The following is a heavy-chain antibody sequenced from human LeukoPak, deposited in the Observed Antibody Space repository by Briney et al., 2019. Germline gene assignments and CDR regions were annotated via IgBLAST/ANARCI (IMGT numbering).Heavy chain of an antibody. CDR2: IYYSGST. D-gene: IGHD6-13*01. CDR1: GGSISSYY. J-gene: IGHJ5*02. Sequence: PSETLSLTCTVSGGSISSYYWGWIRQPPGKGLEWIGYIYYSGSTNYNPSLKSRVTISVDTSKNQFSLKLSSVTAADTAVYYCARESRGYSTPFDPWGQGTPVTVSS. V-gene: IGHV4-59*01. CDR3: ARESRGYSTPFDP.